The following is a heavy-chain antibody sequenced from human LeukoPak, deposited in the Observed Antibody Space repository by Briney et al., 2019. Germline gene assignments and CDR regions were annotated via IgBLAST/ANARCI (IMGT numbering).Heavy chain of an antibody. CDR3: ARVSRLDFQLRHAFNI. Sequence: ASVKVSCKASGYTFTSYGIGWVRQAPGQGLEWMGWISAYNGHTNYAQKFQGRVTMTTETSTTTAYMELRSLTSDHTAVYYCARVSRLDFQLRHAFNIWGQGTMVTVSS. CDR2: ISAYNGHT. CDR1: GYTFTSYG. J-gene: IGHJ3*02. D-gene: IGHD3-3*01. V-gene: IGHV1-18*01.